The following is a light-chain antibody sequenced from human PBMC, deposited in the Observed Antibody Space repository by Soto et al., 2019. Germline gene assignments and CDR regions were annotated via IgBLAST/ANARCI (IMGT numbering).Light chain of an antibody. V-gene: IGKV3-15*01. CDR3: QQYGSSPWA. Sequence: EIVMTQSPATLSVSPGERATLSCRASQSVSSNLAWYQQKPGQAPRLLIYGASTRATGIPARFSGSGSGTESTLTISSLQSEDFAVYYCQQYGSSPWAFGPGTKVDIK. J-gene: IGKJ1*01. CDR2: GAS. CDR1: QSVSSN.